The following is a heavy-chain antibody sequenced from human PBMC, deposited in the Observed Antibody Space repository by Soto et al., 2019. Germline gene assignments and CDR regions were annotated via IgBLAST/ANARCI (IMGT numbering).Heavy chain of an antibody. Sequence: SETLSLTCAVYGGSFSGYYWSWIRQPPGKGLEWIGEINHSGSTNYNPSLKSRVTISVDTSKNQFSLKLSSVTAADTAVYYRARHQGNYDILADAFDIWGQGTMVT. CDR2: INHSGST. J-gene: IGHJ3*02. CDR1: GGSFSGYY. D-gene: IGHD3-9*01. CDR3: ARHQGNYDILADAFDI. V-gene: IGHV4-34*01.